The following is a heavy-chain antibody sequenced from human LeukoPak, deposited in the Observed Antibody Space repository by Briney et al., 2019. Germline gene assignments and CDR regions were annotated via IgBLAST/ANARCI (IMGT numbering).Heavy chain of an antibody. Sequence: PGGSLRLSCAASGFTFSSYWMSWGREAPGKGREGWANIKEDGSEEYYVESGKCRSTISRDNAQNSLYLQMNSLRAEDTAVYYCARDPYTPQFDSWGQGTLVTVSS. CDR2: IKEDGSEE. CDR1: GFTFSSYW. V-gene: IGHV3-7*01. CDR3: ARDPYTPQFDS. J-gene: IGHJ4*01.